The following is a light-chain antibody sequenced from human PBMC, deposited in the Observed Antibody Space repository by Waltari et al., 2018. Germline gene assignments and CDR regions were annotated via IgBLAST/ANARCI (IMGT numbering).Light chain of an antibody. Sequence: QSALTQPASVSGSPGQSLTVPCTGISNDVGIHNFVSWYQHHPGKAPKVVIYDVSYRPSGVSDRFSGSKSGNTASLTISGLQAEDEADYYCSSYTSNNAVFGGGTKLTVL. V-gene: IGLV2-14*03. J-gene: IGLJ3*02. CDR1: SNDVGIHNF. CDR3: SSYTSNNAV. CDR2: DVS.